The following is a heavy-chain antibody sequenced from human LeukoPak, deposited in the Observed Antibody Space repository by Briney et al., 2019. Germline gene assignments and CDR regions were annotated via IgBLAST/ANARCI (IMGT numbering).Heavy chain of an antibody. CDR1: GFTFDDYA. Sequence: GRSLRLSCAASGFTFDDYAMHWVRLAPGPGLERVSGGSWYSGSIGYEDSVKGRFTISRVNAKKSLFPQKNSLRAEDMASLYCAKARAGGDAFDIWGQGTMVTVSS. D-gene: IGHD6-25*01. J-gene: IGHJ3*02. CDR3: AKARAGGDAFDI. V-gene: IGHV3-9*03. CDR2: GSWYSGSI.